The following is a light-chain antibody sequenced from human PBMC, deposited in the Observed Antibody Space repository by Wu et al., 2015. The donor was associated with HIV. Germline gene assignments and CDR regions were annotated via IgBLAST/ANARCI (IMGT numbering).Light chain of an antibody. V-gene: IGKV1-8*01. Sequence: AIRLTQSPPSLSASTGDNVTITCRSSQNINDYLAWYKQRPGQGPQLLISGASTLETGVPFRFSASASGTQFTLTISCLQSEDFALYYCQQFFNYPRTFGPGTKVEIK. CDR3: QQFFNYPRT. J-gene: IGKJ2*01. CDR1: QNINDY. CDR2: GAS.